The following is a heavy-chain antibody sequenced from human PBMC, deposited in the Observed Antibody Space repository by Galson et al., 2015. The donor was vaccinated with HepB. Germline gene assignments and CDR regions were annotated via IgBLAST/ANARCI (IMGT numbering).Heavy chain of an antibody. J-gene: IGHJ6*02. CDR3: ARLKGTPYYYYGMDV. D-gene: IGHD3-10*01. Sequence: QSGAEVKKPGESLRISCKGSGYSFTSYWISWVRQMPGKGLEWMGRIDPSDSYTNYSPSFQGHVTISADKSISTAYLQWSSLKASDTAMYYCARLKGTPYYYYGMDVWGQGTTVTVSS. V-gene: IGHV5-10-1*01. CDR2: IDPSDSYT. CDR1: GYSFTSYW.